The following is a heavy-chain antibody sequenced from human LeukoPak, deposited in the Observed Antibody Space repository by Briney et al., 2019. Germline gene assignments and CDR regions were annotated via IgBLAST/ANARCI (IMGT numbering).Heavy chain of an antibody. Sequence: SVKVSCKASGYTFITYYMHWVRQAPGQGLEWMGGIIPIFGTANYAQKFQGRVTITADESTSTAYMELSSLRSEDTAVYYCARSPTYDGYYGYWGQGTLVTVSS. J-gene: IGHJ4*02. V-gene: IGHV1-69*13. D-gene: IGHD5-18*01. CDR1: GYTFITYY. CDR2: IIPIFGTA. CDR3: ARSPTYDGYYGY.